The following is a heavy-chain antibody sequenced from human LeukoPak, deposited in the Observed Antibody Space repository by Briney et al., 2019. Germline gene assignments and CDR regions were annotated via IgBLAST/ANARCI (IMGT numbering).Heavy chain of an antibody. CDR3: AKGWSYYIAFDI. V-gene: IGHV3-23*01. D-gene: IGHD1-26*01. CDR2: ISGSGGST. J-gene: IGHJ3*02. Sequence: GGSLRLSCAASGFTFSSYAMSWVRQAPGKGLEWVPAISGSGGSTYYADSVKGRFTISRDNSKNTLYLQMNSLRAEDTAVYYCAKGWSYYIAFDIWGQGTMVTVSS. CDR1: GFTFSSYA.